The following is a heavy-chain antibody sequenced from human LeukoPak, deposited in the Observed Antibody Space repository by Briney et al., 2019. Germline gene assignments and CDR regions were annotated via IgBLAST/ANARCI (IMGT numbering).Heavy chain of an antibody. Sequence: ASVKVSCKASGYTFTGYYMHWVRQAPGQGLEWMGWINPNSGGTNYAQKFQGRVTMTRDTSISTAYMELSRLRSDDTAVYYCARYPTVRYTPSRKGTFDYWGQGTLVTVSS. J-gene: IGHJ4*02. D-gene: IGHD3-9*01. CDR1: GYTFTGYY. CDR2: INPNSGGT. V-gene: IGHV1-2*02. CDR3: ARYPTVRYTPSRKGTFDY.